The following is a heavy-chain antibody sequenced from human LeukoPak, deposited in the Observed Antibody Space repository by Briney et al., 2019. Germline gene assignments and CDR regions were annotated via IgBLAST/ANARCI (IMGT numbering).Heavy chain of an antibody. CDR2: IYRSGNI. V-gene: IGHV4-38-2*02. Sequence: PSETLSLTCTVSGYSISSGHYWGWIRQPPGKGLEWIGSIYRSGNIFYNPSPKSRVTISVDTSKNQFSLKLSSVTAADTAVYYCARGRDSSGYYPYYMDVWGKGTTVTISS. D-gene: IGHD3-22*01. CDR1: GYSISSGHY. CDR3: ARGRDSSGYYPYYMDV. J-gene: IGHJ6*03.